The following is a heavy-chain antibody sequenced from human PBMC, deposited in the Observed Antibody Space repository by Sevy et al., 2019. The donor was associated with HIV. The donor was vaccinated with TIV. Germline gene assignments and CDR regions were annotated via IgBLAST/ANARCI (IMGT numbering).Heavy chain of an antibody. J-gene: IGHJ3*02. V-gene: IGHV4-30-2*01. CDR1: GVSISSGAYS. CDR3: ARDGGTMTTPGSFDI. D-gene: IGHD4-17*01. CDR2: IYHTGNT. Sequence: SETLSLTCAVSGVSISSGAYSWNWIRQPPGKGLEWIGYIYHTGNTYYNPSLKSRIPFSLDRSKHQFSLRLSSVTAADTAVYFCARDGGTMTTPGSFDIWGQGTMVTVSS.